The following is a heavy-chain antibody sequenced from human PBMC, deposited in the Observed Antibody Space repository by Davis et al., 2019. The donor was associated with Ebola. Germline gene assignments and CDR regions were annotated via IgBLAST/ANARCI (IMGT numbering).Heavy chain of an antibody. V-gene: IGHV3-74*01. D-gene: IGHD2-2*01. CDR1: GFTFSEYY. J-gene: IGHJ6*02. Sequence: HTGGSLRLSCAASGFTFSEYYMHWVRHVPGKGLEWVARIKTDGSTTRYADSVTGRFTISRDNTKNTLYLQMNSLGGGDTAVYYCVRDTSHQLPHWLYYFYGMDVWGQGTTVTVSS. CDR3: VRDTSHQLPHWLYYFYGMDV. CDR2: IKTDGSTT.